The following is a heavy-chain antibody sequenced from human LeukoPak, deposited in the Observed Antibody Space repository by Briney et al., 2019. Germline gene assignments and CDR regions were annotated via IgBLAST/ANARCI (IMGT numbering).Heavy chain of an antibody. V-gene: IGHV3-53*01. Sequence: GGSLRLSCAASGFTVSSNYMSWVRQAPGKGLEWVSVIYSGGSTYYADSVKGRFTISRDNSKNTLYLQMNSLRAEDTAVYYCARASVDTAMVTNGMDVWGQGTTVTVSS. D-gene: IGHD5-18*01. CDR1: GFTVSSNY. J-gene: IGHJ6*02. CDR2: IYSGGST. CDR3: ARASVDTAMVTNGMDV.